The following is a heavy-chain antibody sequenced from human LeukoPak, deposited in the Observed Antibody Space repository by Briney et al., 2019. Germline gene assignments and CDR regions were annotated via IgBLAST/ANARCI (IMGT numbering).Heavy chain of an antibody. J-gene: IGHJ4*02. D-gene: IGHD1-14*01. CDR2: IHNSGRT. Sequence: KPSETLSLTCSVSGGSVSSDCWSWIRQSPGKGLEWIGYIHNSGRTNYNPSLKSRVTGFVDTSKNQVSLRLSSVTAADTAVYYCARHGTNSRESYFDYWGQGALVTVSS. CDR3: ARHGTNSRESYFDY. V-gene: IGHV4-59*08. CDR1: GGSVSSDC.